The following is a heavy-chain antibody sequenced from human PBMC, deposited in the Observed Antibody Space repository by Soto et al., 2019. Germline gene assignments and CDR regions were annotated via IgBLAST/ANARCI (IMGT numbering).Heavy chain of an antibody. D-gene: IGHD6-13*01. J-gene: IGHJ6*02. Sequence: GGSLRLSCAASGFTFSSYWMHWVRQAPGKGLVWVSRINSDGSSTSYADSVKGRFTISRDNAKNTLYLQMNSLRAEDTAVYYCAREIILPAGIRGNYYYYGMDVWGQGTTVTVSS. CDR1: GFTFSSYW. CDR3: AREIILPAGIRGNYYYYGMDV. CDR2: INSDGSST. V-gene: IGHV3-74*01.